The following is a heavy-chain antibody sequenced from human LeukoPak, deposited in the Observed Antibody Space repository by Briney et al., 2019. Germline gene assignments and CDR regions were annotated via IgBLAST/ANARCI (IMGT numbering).Heavy chain of an antibody. CDR2: IYYSGSI. CDR1: GGSISSYY. D-gene: IGHD6-19*01. CDR3: ARITLGGWYHDY. Sequence: SETLSLTCTVSGGSISSYYWSWIRQPPGKGLEWIGDIYYSGSINYKSSLNSRVTISVDTSKNQFSLKLSSVTAADAAVYYCARITLGGWYHDYWGQGTLVTVSS. J-gene: IGHJ4*02. V-gene: IGHV4-59*01.